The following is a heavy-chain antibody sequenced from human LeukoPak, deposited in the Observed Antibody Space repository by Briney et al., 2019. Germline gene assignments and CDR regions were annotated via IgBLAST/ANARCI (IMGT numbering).Heavy chain of an antibody. Sequence: GGSLRLSCAASGFTFSSYAMSWVRQAPGKGLEWVSAIGGGGSSTYYAGSVKGRFTISRDNSKNTLYLQMNSLRAEDTAVYYCAKSDTRGPTAHDYWGQGTLVTVSS. J-gene: IGHJ4*02. CDR3: AKSDTRGPTAHDY. CDR1: GFTFSSYA. D-gene: IGHD2-15*01. V-gene: IGHV3-23*01. CDR2: IGGGGSST.